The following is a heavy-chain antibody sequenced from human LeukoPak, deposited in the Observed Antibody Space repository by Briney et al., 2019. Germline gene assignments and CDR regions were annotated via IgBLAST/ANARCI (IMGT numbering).Heavy chain of an antibody. Sequence: ASVKVSCKASGYTFTTHYMHWVRQAPGQGLEWMGLINPSGTTTNYAQKFRGRVTMTRDLSTSTDYMELSRLRSDDTAVYFCARDNSVGDYAWWFDPWGQGTLVAVSS. CDR1: GYTFTTHY. V-gene: IGHV1-46*01. J-gene: IGHJ5*02. D-gene: IGHD1-26*01. CDR2: INPSGTTT. CDR3: ARDNSVGDYAWWFDP.